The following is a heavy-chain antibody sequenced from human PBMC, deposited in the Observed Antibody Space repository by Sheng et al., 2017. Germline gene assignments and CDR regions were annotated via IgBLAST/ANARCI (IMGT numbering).Heavy chain of an antibody. CDR2: INHSGST. CDR3: ARGRYYYGSGSYYTLWYFDY. CDR1: GGSFSGYY. J-gene: IGHJ4*02. V-gene: IGHV4-34*01. D-gene: IGHD3-10*01. Sequence: VQLQQWGAGLLKPSETLSLTCAVYGGSFSGYYWSWIRQPPGKGLEWIGEINHSGSTNYNPSLKSRVTISVDTSKNQFSLKLSSVTAADTAVYYCARGRYYYGSGSYYTLWYFDYWGQGTLVTVSS.